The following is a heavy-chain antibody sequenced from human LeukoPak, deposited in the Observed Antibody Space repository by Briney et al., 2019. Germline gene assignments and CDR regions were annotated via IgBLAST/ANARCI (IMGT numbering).Heavy chain of an antibody. Sequence: GGSLRLSCAASGFTVSTNYMSWVRQAPGKGLEWVSVFYVGGATYYADSVKGRFTISRDNSENTLYLQMKSLRAEDTAVYYCARGDGYNFFDYWGQGTLVTVSS. CDR1: GFTVSTNY. CDR2: FYVGGAT. CDR3: ARGDGYNFFDY. J-gene: IGHJ4*02. V-gene: IGHV3-53*01. D-gene: IGHD5-24*01.